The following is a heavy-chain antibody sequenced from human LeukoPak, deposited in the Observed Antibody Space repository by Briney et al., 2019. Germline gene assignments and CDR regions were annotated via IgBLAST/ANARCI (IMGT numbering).Heavy chain of an antibody. CDR2: IYNSGNT. V-gene: IGHV4-61*01. D-gene: IGHD3-3*01. Sequence: SETLSLTCTVSGGSVSSGSYYWSWIRQPPGMGLEWIGYIYNSGNTNYNPSLKSRVTISVNTSKKQFSLKLSSVTAADTAVYYCARVGGDFWSGYDYWGQGTLVTVSS. CDR3: ARVGGDFWSGYDY. CDR1: GGSVSSGSYY. J-gene: IGHJ4*02.